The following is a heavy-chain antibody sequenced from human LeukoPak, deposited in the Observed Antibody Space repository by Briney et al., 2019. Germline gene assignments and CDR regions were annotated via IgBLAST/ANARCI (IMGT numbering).Heavy chain of an antibody. Sequence: SETLSLTCTVSAGSISSYYWGWIRQPPGKGLEWIGSIYSSGNTNDNPSLKSRLTISVNTSKNQFSLKLTSVTAADTAMYYCARGGVVVQDAFDIWGQGTMVTVSS. CDR3: ARGGVVVQDAFDI. V-gene: IGHV4-59*08. J-gene: IGHJ3*02. CDR2: IYSSGNT. CDR1: AGSISSYY. D-gene: IGHD1-1*01.